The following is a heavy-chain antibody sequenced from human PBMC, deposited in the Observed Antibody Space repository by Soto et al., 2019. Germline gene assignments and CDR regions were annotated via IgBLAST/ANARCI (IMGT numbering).Heavy chain of an antibody. Sequence: EVQLVESGGGLVQPGGSLRLSCVGSGFTLSSYWMSWARQAPGKGLEWLANIKQDGSEQHYVDAVKGRFFISRDNAQNALFLHMSRLRDEDTAVYYCARGSSLNYWGQGTLVTVSS. CDR3: ARGSSLNY. D-gene: IGHD6-13*01. CDR2: IKQDGSEQ. J-gene: IGHJ4*02. V-gene: IGHV3-7*01. CDR1: GFTLSSYW.